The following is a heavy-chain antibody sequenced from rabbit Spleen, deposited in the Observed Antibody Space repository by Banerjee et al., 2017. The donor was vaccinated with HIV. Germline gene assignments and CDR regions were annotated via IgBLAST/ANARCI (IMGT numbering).Heavy chain of an antibody. CDR2: IDPIFGGT. D-gene: IGHD7-1*01. Sequence: QEQLEESGGGLVQPGGSLTLSCKASGFDFSRFGVSWVRQAPGKGLEWIGYIDPIFGGTYYASWVNGRFTISSHNAQNTLFLQLNSLTAADTATYFCVRDQAGYAGYGPWYFNLWGPGTLVTVS. CDR1: GFDFSRFG. V-gene: IGHV1S47*01. CDR3: VRDQAGYAGYGPWYFNL. J-gene: IGHJ4*01.